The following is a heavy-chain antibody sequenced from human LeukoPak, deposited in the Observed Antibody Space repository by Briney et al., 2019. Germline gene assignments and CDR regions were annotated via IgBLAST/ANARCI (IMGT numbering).Heavy chain of an antibody. J-gene: IGHJ6*02. CDR3: ARDPYSSSWSYGMDV. Sequence: GGSLRLSCTASGFTFSNYWMSWVRQTPEKGLEWVANIKQDGSETVYVDSVKGRFTISRDNAQSSLYLQMNSLRAEDTAVYYCARDPYSSSWSYGMDVWGQGTAVAVSS. D-gene: IGHD6-13*01. V-gene: IGHV3-7*05. CDR2: IKQDGSET. CDR1: GFTFSNYW.